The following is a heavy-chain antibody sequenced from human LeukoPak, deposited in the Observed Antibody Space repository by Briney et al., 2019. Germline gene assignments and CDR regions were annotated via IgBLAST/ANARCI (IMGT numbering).Heavy chain of an antibody. CDR3: ARAAYNWFDP. Sequence: PSETLSLTCAVSGGFISSGGYSWSWIRQPPGKGLEWIGYIYHSGSTYYNPSLKSRVTISVDRSKNQFSLKLSSVTAADTAVYCCARAAYNWFDPWGQGTLVTVSS. CDR1: GGFISSGGYS. V-gene: IGHV4-30-2*01. J-gene: IGHJ5*02. CDR2: IYHSGST.